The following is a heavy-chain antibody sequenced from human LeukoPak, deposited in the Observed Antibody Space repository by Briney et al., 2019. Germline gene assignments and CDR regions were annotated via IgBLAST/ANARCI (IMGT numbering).Heavy chain of an antibody. D-gene: IGHD3-22*01. Sequence: GGSLRLSCAASGFTFSSFWMHWVRQAPGKGLVWVSRIKSDGSTNYADSVKGRFTISRDNAKITVSLQMNSLRVEDTDVNYCARAPSEIGGYYPEYFRHWGQGTLVTVSS. CDR3: ARAPSEIGGYYPEYFRH. J-gene: IGHJ1*01. V-gene: IGHV3-74*01. CDR2: IKSDGST. CDR1: GFTFSSFW.